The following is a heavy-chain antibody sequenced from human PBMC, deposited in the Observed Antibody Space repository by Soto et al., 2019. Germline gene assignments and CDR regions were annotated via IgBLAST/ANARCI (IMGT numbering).Heavy chain of an antibody. V-gene: IGHV3-64*02. CDR1: GFTFSSYA. CDR3: ARDSGYYYGSGPFDY. CDR2: ISSNGGST. D-gene: IGHD3-10*01. Sequence: GGSLRLSCAASGFTFSSYAMHWVRQSPGKGLEYVSAISSNGGSTYYADSVKGRFTISRDNSKNTLYLQMGSLRAEDMAVYYCARDSGYYYGSGPFDYWGQGTLVTVSS. J-gene: IGHJ4*02.